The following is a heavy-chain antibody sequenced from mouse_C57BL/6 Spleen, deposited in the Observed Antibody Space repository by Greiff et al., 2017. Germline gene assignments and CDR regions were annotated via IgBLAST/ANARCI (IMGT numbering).Heavy chain of an antibody. D-gene: IGHD2-1*01. CDR3: ARAGYGNSFDY. CDR2: ISSGSSTI. J-gene: IGHJ2*01. CDR1: GFTFSDYG. Sequence: EVKLVESGGGLVKPGGSLKLSCAASGFTFSDYGMHWVRQAPEKGLEWVAYISSGSSTIYYADTVKGRFTISRDNAKNTLFLQRTSLRSEDTAMYYCARAGYGNSFDYWGQGTTLTVSS. V-gene: IGHV5-17*01.